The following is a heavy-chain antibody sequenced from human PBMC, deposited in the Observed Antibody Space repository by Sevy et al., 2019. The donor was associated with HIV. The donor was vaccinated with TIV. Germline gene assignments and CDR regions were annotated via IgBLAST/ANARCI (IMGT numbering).Heavy chain of an antibody. V-gene: IGHV4-4*07. CDR3: ARLGSYYDSSGYYSSAFDI. CDR1: GGSISSYY. Sequence: SETLSLTCTVSGGSISSYYWSWIRQPAGKGLEWIARIYTSGSTNYNPSLKSRVTMSVDTSKNQFSLKLSSVTAADTAVYYCARLGSYYDSSGYYSSAFDIWGQGTMVTVSS. CDR2: IYTSGST. J-gene: IGHJ3*02. D-gene: IGHD3-22*01.